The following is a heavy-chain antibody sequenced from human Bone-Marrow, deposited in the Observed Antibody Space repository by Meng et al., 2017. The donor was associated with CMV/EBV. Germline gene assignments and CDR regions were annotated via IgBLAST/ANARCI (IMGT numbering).Heavy chain of an antibody. D-gene: IGHD6-6*01. J-gene: IGHJ6*02. CDR3: ARAGFSSSSGRVMSYYYYGMDV. Sequence: GESLKISCAASGFTFSSYAMSWVRQAPGKGLEWVSAISGSGGSTYYADSVKGRFTISRDNAKNSLYLQMNSLRAEDTAVYYCARAGFSSSSGRVMSYYYYGMDVWGQGTTVTVSS. CDR2: ISGSGGST. CDR1: GFTFSSYA. V-gene: IGHV3-23*01.